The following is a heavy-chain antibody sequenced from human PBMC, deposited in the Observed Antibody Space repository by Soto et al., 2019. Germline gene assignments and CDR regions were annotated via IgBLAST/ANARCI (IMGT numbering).Heavy chain of an antibody. CDR3: ARGDREDIAVVIGVRPGEYGVDV. V-gene: IGHV3-30-3*01. Sequence: GGSLRLSCAASGFTFRSYAMHCVRQAPGKGLECVAVISHDGSNKFYRDYVKGRFTISRDNSKNTLYLQINSLRYEDTAVYYCARGDREDIAVVIGVRPGEYGVDVWGQGTTVTVSS. CDR2: ISHDGSNK. CDR1: GFTFRSYA. J-gene: IGHJ6*02. D-gene: IGHD2-15*01.